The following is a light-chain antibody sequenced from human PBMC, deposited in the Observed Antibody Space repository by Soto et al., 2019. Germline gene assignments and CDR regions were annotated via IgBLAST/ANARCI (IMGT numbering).Light chain of an antibody. CDR3: QQYGSSPGT. J-gene: IGKJ1*01. CDR2: GAS. V-gene: IGKV3-20*01. Sequence: EIVLTQSPDTLSLSPGERATLSRRASQSVSSNLAWYQQKPGQAPRLLIYGASTRATGIPARFSGSGSGTEFTLTISRLEPEDFAVYYCQQYGSSPGTFGQGTKVDIK. CDR1: QSVSSN.